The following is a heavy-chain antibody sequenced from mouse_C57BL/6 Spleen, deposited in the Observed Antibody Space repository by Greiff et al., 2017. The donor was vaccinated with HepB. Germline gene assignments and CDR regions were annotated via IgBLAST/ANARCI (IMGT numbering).Heavy chain of an antibody. CDR3: ARDWDVGYFDV. Sequence: DVKLQESGPGLVKPSQSLSLTCSVTGYSITSGYYWNWIRQFPGNKLEWMGYISYDGSNNYNPSLKNRISITRDTSKNQFFLKLNSVTTEDTATYYCARDWDVGYFDVWGTGTTVTVSS. J-gene: IGHJ1*03. V-gene: IGHV3-6*01. D-gene: IGHD4-1*01. CDR2: ISYDGSN. CDR1: GYSITSGYY.